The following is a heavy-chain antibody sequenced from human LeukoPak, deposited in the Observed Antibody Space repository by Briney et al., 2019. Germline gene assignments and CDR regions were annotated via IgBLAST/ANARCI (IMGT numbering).Heavy chain of an antibody. J-gene: IGHJ4*02. CDR3: ARHLHPFGELWDY. CDR1: GYTFTSYD. Sequence: ASVKVSCKASGYTFTSYDINWVRQATGQGLEWMGWMNPNSGNTGYAQKFQGRVTITRNTSISTAYMELSSLRSEDTAVYYCARHLHPFGELWDYWGQGTLVTVSS. CDR2: MNPNSGNT. V-gene: IGHV1-8*03. D-gene: IGHD3-10*01.